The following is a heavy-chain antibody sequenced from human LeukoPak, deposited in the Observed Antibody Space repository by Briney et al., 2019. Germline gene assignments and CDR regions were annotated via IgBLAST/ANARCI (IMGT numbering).Heavy chain of an antibody. J-gene: IGHJ4*02. V-gene: IGHV3-21*01. CDR2: ISSSSSYI. CDR1: GFTSSSYS. Sequence: PGGSLRLSCAASGFTSSSYSMNWVRQAPGKGLEWVSSISSSSSYIYYADSVKGRFTISRDNAKNSLDLQMNSLRVEDTAVYHCARRGSGYTEPIDYWGQGTLVTVSS. CDR3: ARRGSGYTEPIDY. D-gene: IGHD5-12*01.